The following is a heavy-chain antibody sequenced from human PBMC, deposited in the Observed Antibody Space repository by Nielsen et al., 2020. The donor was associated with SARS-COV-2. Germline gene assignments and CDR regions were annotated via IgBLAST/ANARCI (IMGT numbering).Heavy chain of an antibody. CDR1: GFTFDDYT. J-gene: IGHJ5*02. V-gene: IGHV3-43*01. D-gene: IGHD1-26*01. Sequence: GESLKISCAASGFTFDDYTMHWVRQAPGKGLEWVSLISWDGGSTYYADSVKGRFTISRDNSKNTLYLQMNSLRAEDTAVYYCAKDKGEWELLPWGQGTLVTVSS. CDR2: ISWDGGST. CDR3: AKDKGEWELLP.